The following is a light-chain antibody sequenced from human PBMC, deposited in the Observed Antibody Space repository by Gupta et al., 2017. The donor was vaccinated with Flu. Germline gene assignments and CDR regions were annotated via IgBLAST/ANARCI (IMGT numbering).Light chain of an antibody. CDR3: QVWVSSKAV. V-gene: IGLV3-9*01. CDR1: NIGSNS. Sequence: ALGQTARITCGGDNIGSNSVHWYQQRPGQAPLLSIYKDNKRPSGLPDRFSGSNSGSTATLTIDGAQAGDEADYYCQVWVSSKAVFGGGTKLTVL. CDR2: KDN. J-gene: IGLJ3*02.